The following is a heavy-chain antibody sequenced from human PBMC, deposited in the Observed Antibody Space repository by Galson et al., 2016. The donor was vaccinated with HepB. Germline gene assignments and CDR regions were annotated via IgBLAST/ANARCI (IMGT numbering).Heavy chain of an antibody. V-gene: IGHV3-23*01. CDR3: AKRPYSYGWHYGMDV. D-gene: IGHD5-18*01. Sequence: SLRLSCAASGFSFSGYAMSWVRQAPGKGLEWVSGITSGGTTYYADSVKGRFTISRDNSKNILYLQMKSLRDEDTAVYYCAKRPYSYGWHYGMDVWGQGTLVTVSS. CDR2: ITSGGTT. CDR1: GFSFSGYA. J-gene: IGHJ6*02.